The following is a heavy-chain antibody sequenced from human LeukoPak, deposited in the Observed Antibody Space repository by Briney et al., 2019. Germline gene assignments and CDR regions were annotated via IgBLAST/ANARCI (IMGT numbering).Heavy chain of an antibody. Sequence: GGSLRLSCAASGFSFSAYAMSWVRQAPGKGLEWVAVIRGSGASTYYADSVKGRLTISRDNSKNTLYLQTNSLRAEDTAVYYCAKEIVIKPAASYAFDIWGQGTMVIVSS. CDR1: GFSFSAYA. CDR2: IRGSGAST. V-gene: IGHV3-23*01. D-gene: IGHD2/OR15-2a*01. J-gene: IGHJ3*02. CDR3: AKEIVIKPAASYAFDI.